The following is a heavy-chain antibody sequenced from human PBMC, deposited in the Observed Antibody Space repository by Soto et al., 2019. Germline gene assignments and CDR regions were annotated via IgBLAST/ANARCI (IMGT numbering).Heavy chain of an antibody. CDR2: IWYDGSNK. V-gene: IGHV3-33*01. D-gene: IGHD6-13*01. CDR3: ARETDSSSWYLSMHY. CDR1: GFTFSSYD. Sequence: QVQLVESGGGVVQPGRSLRLSCAASGFTFSSYDMHWVRQAPGKGLEWVAVIWYDGSNKYYADSVKGRFTISRDNSKNTLYLQMNSLRAEDTAVYYCARETDSSSWYLSMHYWGQGTLVTVSS. J-gene: IGHJ4*02.